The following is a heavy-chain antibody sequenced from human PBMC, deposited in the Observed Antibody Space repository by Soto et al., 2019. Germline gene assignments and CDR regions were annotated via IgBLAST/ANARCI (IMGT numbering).Heavy chain of an antibody. CDR2: IIPIFGTA. D-gene: IGHD3-3*01. CDR3: ARGVADSRGKWLLYSYYYYGMDV. CDR1: GGTFSSYS. Sequence: ASVKVSCKASGGTFSSYSISWVRQAPGQGLEWMGGIIPIFGTANYAQKFQGRVTITADESTSTAYMELSSLRSEDTAVYYCARGVADSRGKWLLYSYYYYGMDVWGQGTRATV. V-gene: IGHV1-69*13. J-gene: IGHJ6*02.